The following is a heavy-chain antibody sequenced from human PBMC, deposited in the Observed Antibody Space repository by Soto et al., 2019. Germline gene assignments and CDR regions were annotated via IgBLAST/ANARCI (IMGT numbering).Heavy chain of an antibody. V-gene: IGHV1-69*13. D-gene: IGHD3-22*01. CDR1: GGLFSTYD. CDR3: ARGDSGYVWFNEI. CDR2: IIPVFATT. Sequence: SVEVSCKASGGLFSTYDISWVRQAPGQGLEWMGGIIPVFATTYYAEKFEGRVTITADESTNTAYMELSSLRSEDTAMYYCARGDSGYVWFNEIWGQGTLVTVSS. J-gene: IGHJ4*02.